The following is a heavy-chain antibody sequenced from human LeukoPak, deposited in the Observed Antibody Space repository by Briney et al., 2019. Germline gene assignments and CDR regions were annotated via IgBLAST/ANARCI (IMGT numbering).Heavy chain of an antibody. V-gene: IGHV3-23*01. CDR2: ISGSGGST. CDR3: GRWELPYYYFDY. J-gene: IGHJ4*02. Sequence: GGSLRPSCAASGFTFSSYAMSGVRQAPGKGLEWVSAISGSGGSTYYADSVKGRFTISRDNSKNTLYLQMNSLRAEDTAVYYCGRWELPYYYFDYWGQGTLVTVSS. D-gene: IGHD1-26*01. CDR1: GFTFSSYA.